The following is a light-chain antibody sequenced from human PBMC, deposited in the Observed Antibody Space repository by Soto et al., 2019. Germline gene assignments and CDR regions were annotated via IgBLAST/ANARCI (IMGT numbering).Light chain of an antibody. J-gene: IGLJ2*01. CDR1: SGHSSYA. CDR2: LNSDGSH. Sequence: QLVLTQSPSASASLGASVKLTCTLSSGHSSYAIAWHQQQPEKVPRYLMKLNSDGSHTKGDGIPDRFSGSSSGAERYLTISSLQSEDEADYYCQTWGTGIQVFGGGTKLTVL. CDR3: QTWGTGIQV. V-gene: IGLV4-69*01.